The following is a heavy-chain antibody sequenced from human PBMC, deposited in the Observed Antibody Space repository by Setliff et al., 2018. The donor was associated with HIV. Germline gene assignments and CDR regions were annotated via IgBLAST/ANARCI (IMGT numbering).Heavy chain of an antibody. CDR2: MTYVGST. CDR3: ATSAESGTWWGY. J-gene: IGHJ4*02. CDR1: GSSITSSSFY. Sequence: SETLSLTCTVSGSSITSSSFYWGWIRQPPGKGLEWIGSMTYVGSTSFSPSLKSRVTISVDTSKNQFSLKLKSVTAADTAVYYCATSAESGTWWGYWGQGTLVTVSS. D-gene: IGHD2-15*01. V-gene: IGHV4-39*01.